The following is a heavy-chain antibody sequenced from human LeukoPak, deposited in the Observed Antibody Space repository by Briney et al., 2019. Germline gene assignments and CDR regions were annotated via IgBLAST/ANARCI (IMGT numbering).Heavy chain of an antibody. Sequence: PSETLSLTCAVYGGSFSGYYWSWIRQPPGKGLEWIGEINHSGSTNYNPSLKSRVTISVDTSKNQFSLKLSSVTAADTAVYYCARDHCSSTSCYLSYMDVWGKGTTVTVSS. J-gene: IGHJ6*03. V-gene: IGHV4-34*01. CDR2: INHSGST. D-gene: IGHD2-2*01. CDR1: GGSFSGYY. CDR3: ARDHCSSTSCYLSYMDV.